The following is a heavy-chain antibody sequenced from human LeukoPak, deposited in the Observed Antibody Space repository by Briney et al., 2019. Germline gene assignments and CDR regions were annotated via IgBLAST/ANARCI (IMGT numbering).Heavy chain of an antibody. D-gene: IGHD2-2*01. CDR1: GFTFSSYA. CDR3: AKSVVPAAVYYYYGMDV. J-gene: IGHJ6*02. V-gene: IGHV3-23*01. Sequence: GGSLRLSCAASGFTFSSYAMSGVRQAPGKGLEWVSAISGSGGSTYYADSVKGRFTISRDNSKNTLYLQMNSLRAEDTAVYYCAKSVVPAAVYYYYGMDVWGQGTTVTVSS. CDR2: ISGSGGST.